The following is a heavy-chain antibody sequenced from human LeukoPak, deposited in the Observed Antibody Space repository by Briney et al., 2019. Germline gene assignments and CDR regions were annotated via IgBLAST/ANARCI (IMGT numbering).Heavy chain of an antibody. CDR1: GFTFSTYA. CDR2: ISGSGDRT. D-gene: IGHD2-2*01. V-gene: IGHV3-23*01. Sequence: GGSLRLSCAASGFTFSTYAVSWVRQAPGKGLEWVSSISGSGDRTYYADSVKGRFTISRDTSKNTLYLQMNSLGADDTAVYYCAKDRPCTTCSPSDYWGQGTLVTVSS. CDR3: AKDRPCTTCSPSDY. J-gene: IGHJ4*02.